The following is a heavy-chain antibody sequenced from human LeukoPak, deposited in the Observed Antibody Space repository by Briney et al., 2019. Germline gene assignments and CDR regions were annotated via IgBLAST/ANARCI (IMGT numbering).Heavy chain of an antibody. Sequence: ASVKVSCKASGYTFTYYYMHWVRQAPGQGLEWMGWINPNSGGTNYAQKFQGRVTMTRDTSTSTVYMELSSLRSEDTAVYYCARVGWLRYDYWGQGTLVTVSS. V-gene: IGHV1-2*02. CDR3: ARVGWLRYDY. CDR1: GYTFTYYY. CDR2: INPNSGGT. D-gene: IGHD5-12*01. J-gene: IGHJ4*02.